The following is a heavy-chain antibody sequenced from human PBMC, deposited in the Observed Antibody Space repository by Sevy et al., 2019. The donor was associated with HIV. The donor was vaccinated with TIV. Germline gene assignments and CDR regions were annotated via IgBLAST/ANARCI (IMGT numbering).Heavy chain of an antibody. CDR1: GFTFSSSA. D-gene: IGHD4-17*01. CDR2: ISGSSDST. V-gene: IGHV3-23*01. CDR3: AKGPDYGDYVGWIDP. Sequence: GGSLRLSCVASGFTFSSSAMSWVRQAPWKGLEWVSTISGSSDSTYFADSVKGRFTISRDNSKNTLYLQMDSLRAEGTAVYYCAKGPDYGDYVGWIDPWGQGTLVTVSS. J-gene: IGHJ5*02.